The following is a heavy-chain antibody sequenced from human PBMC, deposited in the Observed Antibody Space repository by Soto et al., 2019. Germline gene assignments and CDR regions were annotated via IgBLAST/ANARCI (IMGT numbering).Heavy chain of an antibody. D-gene: IGHD7-27*01. V-gene: IGHV4-59*08. Sequence: SETLSLTCTVSGGSISSYYWSWIRQPPGKGLEWIGYIYYSGSTNYNPSIKRRVTISVDTSKNQFSLKLSSVTAAVTAVFYCVRLPTGDEEVGYYYYMDVWGKGTTVTVSS. J-gene: IGHJ6*03. CDR2: IYYSGST. CDR3: VRLPTGDEEVGYYYYMDV. CDR1: GGSISSYY.